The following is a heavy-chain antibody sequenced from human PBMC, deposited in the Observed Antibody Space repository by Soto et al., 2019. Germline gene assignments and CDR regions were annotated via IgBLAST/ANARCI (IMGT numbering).Heavy chain of an antibody. D-gene: IGHD2-2*01. CDR1: GYTFTSYG. V-gene: IGHV1-18*01. CDR2: ISAYNGNT. CDR3: ARIVIRANCISTSCYLSYYSGMDV. J-gene: IGHJ6*02. Sequence: QVQLVQSGAEVKKPGASVKVSCTASGYTFTSYGISWVRKAPGQGLEWMGWISAYNGNTNYAQKIQGRVTMTTDTSTSTAYMELRSLRSDDTAVYYCARIVIRANCISTSCYLSYYSGMDVWGQGTTVTVSS.